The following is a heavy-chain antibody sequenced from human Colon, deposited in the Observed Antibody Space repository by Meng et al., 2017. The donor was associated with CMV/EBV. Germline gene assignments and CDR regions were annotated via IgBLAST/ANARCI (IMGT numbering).Heavy chain of an antibody. CDR1: EFIFKTYD. V-gene: IGHV3-21*01. D-gene: IGHD1-26*01. CDR2: IGRSGTDV. J-gene: IGHJ4*02. CDR3: LTDPNWGAF. Sequence: EVLLVESGVGLVQPGGSLRLSCAASEFIFKTYDMYWVRRAPGKGLEWVSSIGRSGTDVAYADPVEGRFTISRDKNSLYLEMKSLGADDTAVYYCLTDPNWGAFWGQGTLVTVSS.